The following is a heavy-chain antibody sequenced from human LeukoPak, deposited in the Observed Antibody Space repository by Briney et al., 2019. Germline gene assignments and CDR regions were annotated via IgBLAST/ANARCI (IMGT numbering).Heavy chain of an antibody. CDR1: GYTFTNYY. D-gene: IGHD5-12*01. Sequence: ASVMVSCKASGYTFTNYYMHWVRQAPGQGFEWMGWINPNSGAINYAQNFQGRVTMTRDTSISTAYMELSRLRSDDTAVYFCASGVATIDFDYWGQGTLVTVSS. CDR2: INPNSGAI. J-gene: IGHJ4*02. CDR3: ASGVATIDFDY. V-gene: IGHV1-2*02.